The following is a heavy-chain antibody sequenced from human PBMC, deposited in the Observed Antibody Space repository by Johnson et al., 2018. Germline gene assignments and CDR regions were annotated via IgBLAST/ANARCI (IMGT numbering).Heavy chain of an antibody. J-gene: IGHJ6*02. D-gene: IGHD6-19*01. V-gene: IGHV3-11*01. CDR2: ISSSGSTI. CDR1: GFTFSDYY. CDR3: ARAVIAVAGALSRMDV. Sequence: QVQLQESGGGLVKPGGSLRLSCAASGFTFSDYYMSWIRQAPGKGLEWVSYISSSGSTIYYADSVKGRFTISRDNSKNTLYLQMNSLRADATAVYYCARAVIAVAGALSRMDVWGQGTTVTVSS.